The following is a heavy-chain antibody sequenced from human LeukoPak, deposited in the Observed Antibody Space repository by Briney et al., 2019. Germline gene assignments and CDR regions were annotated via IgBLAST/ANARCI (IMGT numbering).Heavy chain of an antibody. CDR2: ISSSSSYI. CDR3: ARDAATVMFDY. D-gene: IGHD4-17*01. Sequence: NTGGSLRLSCAASEFTFNTYNMNWVRQAPGKGLEWVSSISSSSSYIYYADSVKGRFTISRDNAKNSLYLQMNSLRAEDTAVYYCARDAATVMFDYWGQGTLVTVSS. J-gene: IGHJ4*02. V-gene: IGHV3-21*01. CDR1: EFTFNTYN.